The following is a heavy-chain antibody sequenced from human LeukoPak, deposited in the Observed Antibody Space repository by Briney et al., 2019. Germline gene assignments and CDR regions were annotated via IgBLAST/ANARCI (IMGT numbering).Heavy chain of an antibody. CDR2: LSGSGSTI. CDR1: ELTEGCCE. V-gene: IGHV3-48*03. J-gene: IGHJ6*02. Sequence: GALRVSQTACELTEGCCERKCSLRDPGRGRARGSLLSGSGSTIYYADSVKGRFTISRDNAKNSLYLQMNSLRAEDTAVYYCAREEAVADYYYYGMDVWGQGTTVTVSS. CDR3: AREEAVADYYYYGMDV. D-gene: IGHD6-19*01.